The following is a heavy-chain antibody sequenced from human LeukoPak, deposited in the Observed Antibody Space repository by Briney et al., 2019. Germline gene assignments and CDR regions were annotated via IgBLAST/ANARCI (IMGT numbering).Heavy chain of an antibody. CDR1: GFTFSSYA. Sequence: GGSLRLSCAASGFTFSSYAMHWVRQAPGKGLEWVAVISYDGSNKYYADSVKGRFTISRDNSKNTLYLQMNSLRAEDTAVYYCARDSLTTVTKDYWGQGTLVTVSS. D-gene: IGHD4-17*01. V-gene: IGHV3-30-3*01. CDR2: ISYDGSNK. CDR3: ARDSLTTVTKDY. J-gene: IGHJ4*02.